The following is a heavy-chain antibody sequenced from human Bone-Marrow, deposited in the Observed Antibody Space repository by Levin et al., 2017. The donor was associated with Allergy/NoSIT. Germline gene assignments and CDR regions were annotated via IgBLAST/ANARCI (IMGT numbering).Heavy chain of an antibody. D-gene: IGHD1/OR15-1a*01. CDR3: ARGRTGTFGMDV. Sequence: PGGSLRLSCAASGFTFSSYDMHWVRQATGKGLEWVSAIGTAGDTYYPGSVKGRFTISRENAKNSLYLQMNSLRAGDTAVYYCARGRTGTFGMDVWGQGTTVTVSS. CDR2: IGTAGDT. J-gene: IGHJ6*02. V-gene: IGHV3-13*01. CDR1: GFTFSSYD.